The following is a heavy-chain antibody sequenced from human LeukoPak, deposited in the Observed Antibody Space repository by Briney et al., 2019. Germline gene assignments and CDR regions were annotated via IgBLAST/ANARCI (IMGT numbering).Heavy chain of an antibody. Sequence: PGGSLRLSCAASGFTFDDYGMSWVRQAPGKGLEWVSGINWNGGSTGYADSVKGRFTISRDNAKNSLYMQMNSLRAEDTAVYYCARDQYYYYYMDVWGKGTTVTVSS. V-gene: IGHV3-20*04. CDR2: INWNGGST. CDR1: GFTFDDYG. J-gene: IGHJ6*03. CDR3: ARDQYYYYYMDV.